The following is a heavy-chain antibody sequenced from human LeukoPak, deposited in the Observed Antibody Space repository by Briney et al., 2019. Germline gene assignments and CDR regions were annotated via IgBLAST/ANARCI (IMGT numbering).Heavy chain of an antibody. CDR1: GFTFSSYA. Sequence: GGSPRLSCAASGFTFSSYAMHWVRQAPGKGLEWAAVISYDGSNKYYADSVKGRFTISRDNSKNTLYLQMNSLRAEDTAVYYCAREGYDILTGFDYWGQGTLVTVSS. J-gene: IGHJ4*02. V-gene: IGHV3-30*04. CDR3: AREGYDILTGFDY. D-gene: IGHD3-9*01. CDR2: ISYDGSNK.